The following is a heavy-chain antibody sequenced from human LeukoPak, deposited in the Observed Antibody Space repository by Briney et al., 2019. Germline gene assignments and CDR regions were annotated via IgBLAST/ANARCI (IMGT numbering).Heavy chain of an antibody. CDR1: GFTFTTYA. CDR2: ISGSGDST. D-gene: IGHD2/OR15-2a*01. V-gene: IGHV3-23*01. Sequence: PGGSLRLSCAASGFTFTTYAMSWVHQAPGKGLEWVSAISGSGDSTYYADSVKGRFTISRDNSKNTLYLQVNSLRAEDTAVYYCAKAHYIHFLDYWGQGTLVTVSS. CDR3: AKAHYIHFLDY. J-gene: IGHJ4*02.